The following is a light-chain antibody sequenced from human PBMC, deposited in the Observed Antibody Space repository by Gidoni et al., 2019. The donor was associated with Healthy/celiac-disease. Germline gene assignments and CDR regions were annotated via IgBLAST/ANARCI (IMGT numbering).Light chain of an antibody. V-gene: IGLV2-23*02. J-gene: IGLJ2*01. CDR3: CSDAGSSTLV. Sequence: QSALTQPPSVSASPGQSITISCTGTSSDVGRYNLVSWYQQHPGKAPNLMIYEVSKRPAGVSNRFAGSKSGNTASLTISGHQAEDEADYYCCSDAGSSTLVFGGGTKLTVL. CDR1: SSDVGRYNL. CDR2: EVS.